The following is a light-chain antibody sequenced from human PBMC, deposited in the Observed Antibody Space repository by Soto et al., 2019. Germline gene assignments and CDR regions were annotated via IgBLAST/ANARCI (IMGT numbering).Light chain of an antibody. CDR1: SIDIGGHIS. CDR3: CSSAGAFYV. Sequence: QSAVTQPRSLSVPPGQSVTISCTGTSIDIGGHISVSWFQQHPGNAPKLMIYDVSKRPSGVPDRFSGSKSGNTASLTISGLQAEDEADYYCCSSAGAFYVFGTGTKVTVL. CDR2: DVS. J-gene: IGLJ1*01. V-gene: IGLV2-11*01.